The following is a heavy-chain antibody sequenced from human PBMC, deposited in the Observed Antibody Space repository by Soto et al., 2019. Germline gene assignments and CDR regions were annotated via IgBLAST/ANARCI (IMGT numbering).Heavy chain of an antibody. CDR1: GASISSGGYS. Sequence: SETLSLTCAVSGASISSGGYSWGWIRQPPGKGLEWIGYIYHSGSTYYNPSLKSRVTISVDRSKTQFSLNLSSVTAADTAVYYCARSRAGTVRDYYVSGAFDIWGQGTMVTVSS. V-gene: IGHV4-30-2*01. CDR3: ARSRAGTVRDYYVSGAFDI. CDR2: IYHSGST. J-gene: IGHJ3*02. D-gene: IGHD3-10*02.